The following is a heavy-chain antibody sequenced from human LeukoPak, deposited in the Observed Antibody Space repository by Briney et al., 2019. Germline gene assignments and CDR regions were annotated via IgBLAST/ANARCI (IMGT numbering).Heavy chain of an antibody. Sequence: ASVKVSCKASGGTFSSYAISWVRQAPGQGLEWMGRIIPIFGTANYAQKFQGRVTITTDESTSTAYMELSSLRSEDTAVYYCARLGEMATDLSDYWGQGTLVTVSS. V-gene: IGHV1-69*05. CDR3: ARLGEMATDLSDY. CDR1: GGTFSSYA. CDR2: IIPIFGTA. J-gene: IGHJ4*02. D-gene: IGHD5-24*01.